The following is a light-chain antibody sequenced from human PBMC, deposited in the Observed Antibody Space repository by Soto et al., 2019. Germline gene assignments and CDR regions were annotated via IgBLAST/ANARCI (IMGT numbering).Light chain of an antibody. CDR3: SSYTSSSTHVV. J-gene: IGLJ2*01. Sequence: QSVLTQPASVSGSPGQSITISCTGTSTDVGRYNYVSWYQQHPGKAPKLMIYEVSNRPSGVSNRFSGSKSGNTASLTISGLQAEDEADYYCSSYTSSSTHVVFGGGTKVTVL. CDR1: STDVGRYNY. V-gene: IGLV2-14*01. CDR2: EVS.